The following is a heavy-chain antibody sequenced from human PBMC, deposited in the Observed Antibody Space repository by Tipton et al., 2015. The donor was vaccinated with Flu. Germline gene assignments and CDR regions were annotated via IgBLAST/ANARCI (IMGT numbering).Heavy chain of an antibody. CDR3: AADHYFGSGSYY. J-gene: IGHJ4*02. CDR1: GGSISSYY. D-gene: IGHD3-10*01. CDR2: ISYSGST. V-gene: IGHV4-59*01. Sequence: TLSLTCSVSGGSISSYYWSWIRQSPGKGLEWIGYISYSGSTNYNPSLKGRVTISVDTSKNQFSLRLSSVTAADTAVYFCAADHYFGSGSYYWGQGKMVTVSS.